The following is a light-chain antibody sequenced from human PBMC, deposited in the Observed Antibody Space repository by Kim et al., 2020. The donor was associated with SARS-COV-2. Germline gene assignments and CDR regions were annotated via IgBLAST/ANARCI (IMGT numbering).Light chain of an antibody. J-gene: IGKJ5*01. Sequence: VSPGERATLSCRASQSVSSNLAWYQQRPGQGPRVLIYGASTRATGIPSRFSGSGSGTEFTLTISSLQSEDFGVYYCHQYNNWPITFGQGTRLEIK. CDR2: GAS. CDR1: QSVSSN. CDR3: HQYNNWPIT. V-gene: IGKV3-15*01.